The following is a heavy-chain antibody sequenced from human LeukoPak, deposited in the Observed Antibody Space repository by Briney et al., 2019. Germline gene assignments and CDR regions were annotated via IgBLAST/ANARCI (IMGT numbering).Heavy chain of an antibody. CDR2: ISYDGSNK. CDR3: ARDRGYSYAAFDY. V-gene: IGHV3-30-3*01. CDR1: GFTFSTCW. D-gene: IGHD5-18*01. Sequence: GGSLRLSCATSGFTFSTCWMTWVRQAPGKGLEWVAVISYDGSNKYYADSVKGRFTISRDNSKNTLYLQMNSLRAEDTAVYYCARDRGYSYAAFDYWGQGTLVTVSS. J-gene: IGHJ4*02.